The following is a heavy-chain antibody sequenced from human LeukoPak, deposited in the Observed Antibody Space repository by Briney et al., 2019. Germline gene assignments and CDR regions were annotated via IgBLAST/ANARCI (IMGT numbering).Heavy chain of an antibody. CDR2: INPDGGRI. D-gene: IGHD3-16*01. J-gene: IGHJ4*02. Sequence: GGSLRLSCAASGFTFSNYWMHWVRQAPGKGLVWVSRINPDGGRISYADSVQGRFTISRDNAKNTVYLQMNSLRAEDTAVYYCARGPRGEITFGGVIYWGQGTLVTVSS. CDR1: GFTFSNYW. CDR3: ARGPRGEITFGGVIY. V-gene: IGHV3-74*01.